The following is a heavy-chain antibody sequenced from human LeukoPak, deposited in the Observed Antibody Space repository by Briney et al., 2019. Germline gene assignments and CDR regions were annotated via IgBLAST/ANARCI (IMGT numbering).Heavy chain of an antibody. Sequence: SGGSLRLSCAASGFTFSSYWMSWVRQAPGKGLEWVANIKQDGSEKYYVDSVKGRFTISRDNAKNSLYLQVNSLRAEDTAVYYCARHGSGNWFDPWGQGTLVTVSS. CDR3: ARHGSGNWFDP. CDR1: GFTFSSYW. CDR2: IKQDGSEK. V-gene: IGHV3-7*03. D-gene: IGHD1-26*01. J-gene: IGHJ5*02.